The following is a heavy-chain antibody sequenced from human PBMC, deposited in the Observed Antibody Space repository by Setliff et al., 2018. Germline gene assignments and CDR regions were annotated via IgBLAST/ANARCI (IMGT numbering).Heavy chain of an antibody. CDR3: AKPRVELRWGFES. CDR2: VSGSGDNA. J-gene: IGHJ4*02. V-gene: IGHV3-23*01. CDR1: GITFTSYA. D-gene: IGHD1-7*01. Sequence: SLRLSCVASGITFTSYAMSWVRQAPGKGLEWVSTVSGSGDNAYYTDSVKGRFTTSRDNSKNTLSLQMSSLRAEDTAVYYCAKPRVELRWGFESWGQGTLVTVSS.